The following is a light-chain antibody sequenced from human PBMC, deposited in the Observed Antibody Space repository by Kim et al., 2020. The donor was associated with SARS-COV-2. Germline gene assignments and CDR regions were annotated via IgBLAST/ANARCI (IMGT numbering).Light chain of an antibody. CDR1: SLRKCY. CDR2: GKY. CDR3: SSRDSSGDHVV. J-gene: IGLJ3*02. V-gene: IGLV3-19*01. Sequence: LGKTVRITCQGDSLRKCYATWYQQRPGQAPTLVLYGKYDRPSGIPERFSGSASGNTASLTITGAQAEDEGDYYCSSRDSSGDHVVFGGGTQLTVL.